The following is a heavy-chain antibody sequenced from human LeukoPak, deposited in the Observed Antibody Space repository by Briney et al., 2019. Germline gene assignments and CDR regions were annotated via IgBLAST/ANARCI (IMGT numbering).Heavy chain of an antibody. CDR2: IWYDGSNK. CDR1: GFTFSSYG. V-gene: IGHV3-33*01. J-gene: IGHJ3*02. Sequence: GRSLRLSCAASGFTFSSYGVHWVRQAPGKGLEWVAVIWYDGSNKYYADSVKGRFTISRDNSKNTLYLQMNSLRAEDTAVYYCAREGPQWPNAFDIWGQGTMVTVSS. CDR3: AREGPQWPNAFDI. D-gene: IGHD6-19*01.